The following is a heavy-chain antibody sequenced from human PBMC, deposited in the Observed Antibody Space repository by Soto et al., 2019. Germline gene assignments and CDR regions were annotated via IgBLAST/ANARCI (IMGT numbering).Heavy chain of an antibody. CDR1: GFTFSSYG. V-gene: IGHV3-30*18. D-gene: IGHD6-6*01. CDR3: AKDRWQLGYYYYYYMDV. CDR2: ISYDGSNK. J-gene: IGHJ6*03. Sequence: GGSLRLSCAASGFTFSSYGMHWVRQAPGKGLEWVAVISYDGSNKYYADSVKGRFTISRDNSKNTLYLQMNSLRAEDTAVYYCAKDRWQLGYYYYYYMDVWGKGTTVTVSS.